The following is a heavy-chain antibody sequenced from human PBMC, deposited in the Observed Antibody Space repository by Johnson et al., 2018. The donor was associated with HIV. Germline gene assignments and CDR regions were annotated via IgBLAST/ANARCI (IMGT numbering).Heavy chain of an antibody. CDR2: ISYDGSVK. J-gene: IGHJ3*02. CDR1: GFTFRNYG. Sequence: QVQLVESGGGVVRPGGSLRLSCAASGFTFRNYGMHWVRQAPGKGLEWVAVISYDGSVKYYADAVKGRFTISRDNSKNTLYLQMSSLRAGDTAVYYCARGRASWELYDAFEIWGQGTIVIVSS. CDR3: ARGRASWELYDAFEI. V-gene: IGHV3-30*03. D-gene: IGHD1-26*01.